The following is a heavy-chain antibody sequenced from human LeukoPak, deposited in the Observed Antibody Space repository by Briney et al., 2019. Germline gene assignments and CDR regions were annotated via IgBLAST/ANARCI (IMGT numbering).Heavy chain of an antibody. CDR1: GFTLSRYS. V-gene: IGHV3-21*01. Sequence: AGGSLRLSCEVSGFTLSRYSMNWVRQAPGKGLEWVSAISTDSDYIYYGDSVKGRFTVSRDNAKNSLYLQMNSLRAEDTALYYCVRASYSSTWYPDSWGQGTPVTVSS. D-gene: IGHD6-13*01. CDR2: ISTDSDYI. J-gene: IGHJ4*02. CDR3: VRASYSSTWYPDS.